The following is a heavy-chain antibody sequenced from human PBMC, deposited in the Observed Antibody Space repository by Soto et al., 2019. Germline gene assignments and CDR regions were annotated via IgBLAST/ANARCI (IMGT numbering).Heavy chain of an antibody. CDR1: GFTFSSYW. D-gene: IGHD3-3*01. CDR3: ARGDLITIFGVVHYYYGMDV. V-gene: IGHV3-74*01. CDR2: INSDGSST. J-gene: IGHJ6*02. Sequence: GGSLRLSCAASGFTFSSYWMHWVRQAPGKGLVWVSRINSDGSSTSYADSVKGRFTISRDNAKNTLYLQMNSLRAEDTAVYYCARGDLITIFGVVHYYYGMDVWGQGTTVTVSS.